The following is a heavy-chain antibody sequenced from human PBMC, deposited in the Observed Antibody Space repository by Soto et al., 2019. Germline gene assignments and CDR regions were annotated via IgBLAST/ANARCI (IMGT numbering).Heavy chain of an antibody. CDR3: ARGLGYCSSTSCYVWSYYYMDV. CDR1: SGSISSSNW. V-gene: IGHV4-4*02. CDR2: IYHSGST. Sequence: QVQLQESRPGLVKPSGTLSLTCAVSSGSISSSNWWSWVRQPPGKGLEWIGEIYHSGSTNYNPSLKSRVTISVDKSKNQFSLKLSSVTAADTAVYYCARGLGYCSSTSCYVWSYYYMDVWGKGTTVTVSS. J-gene: IGHJ6*03. D-gene: IGHD2-2*01.